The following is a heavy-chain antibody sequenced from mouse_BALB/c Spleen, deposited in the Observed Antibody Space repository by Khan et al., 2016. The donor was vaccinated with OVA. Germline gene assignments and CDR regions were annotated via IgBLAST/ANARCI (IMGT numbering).Heavy chain of an antibody. V-gene: IGHV1S135*01. CDR1: GYSFTSYY. J-gene: IGHJ3*01. CDR3: TRHGYVAWFTY. D-gene: IGHD2-2*01. CDR2: VDPFSGGT. Sequence: EVQLQQSGPELMKPGASVKISCKASGYSFTSYYIHWVKQSHGKSLEWIGYVDPFSGGTTYNQNFKGKPTLTVDKSSSTAYIPFSNLTSEDSEVYYCTRHGYVAWFTYWGQGSLVTVAA.